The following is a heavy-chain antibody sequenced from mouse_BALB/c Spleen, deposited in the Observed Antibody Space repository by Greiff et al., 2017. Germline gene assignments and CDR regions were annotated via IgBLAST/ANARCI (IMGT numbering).Heavy chain of an antibody. V-gene: IGHV1-74*01. D-gene: IGHD2-2*01. CDR3: APIYYGYEPFAY. Sequence: QVQLQQSGPQLVRPGASVKISCKASGYSFTSYWMHWVKQRPGQGLEWIGMIDPSDSETRLNQKFKDKATLTVDKSSSTAYMQLSSPTSEDSAVYYCAPIYYGYEPFAYWGQGTLVTVSA. CDR1: GYSFTSYW. CDR2: IDPSDSET. J-gene: IGHJ3*01.